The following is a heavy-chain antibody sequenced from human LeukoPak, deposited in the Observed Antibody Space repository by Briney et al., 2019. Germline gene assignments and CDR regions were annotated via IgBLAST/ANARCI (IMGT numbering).Heavy chain of an antibody. Sequence: SETLSLTCAVSGGSISSRNWWSWVRQPPGKGLEWIGEIYHSGSTNYNPSLKTRVTISVDKSKNQFSLKLSSVTAADTAVYYCARGGSYQLRSRYYYYYMDVWGKGTTVTVSS. V-gene: IGHV4-4*02. D-gene: IGHD1-26*01. CDR2: IYHSGST. CDR1: GGSISSRNW. CDR3: ARGGSYQLRSRYYYYYMDV. J-gene: IGHJ6*03.